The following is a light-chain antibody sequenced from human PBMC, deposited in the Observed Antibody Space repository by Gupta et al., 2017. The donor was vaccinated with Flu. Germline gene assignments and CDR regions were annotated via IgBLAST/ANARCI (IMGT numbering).Light chain of an antibody. CDR2: LNT. CDR3: QSYDDSLTDFFV. V-gene: IGLV1-40*01. Sequence: NIGAGYGVYWYQHLPGAAPKLLIYLNTYRPSGVPDRFSGSRSGPSASLAITGLQPEDEGEYYCQSYDDSLTDFFVFGTGTTVTVL. CDR1: NIGAGYG. J-gene: IGLJ1*01.